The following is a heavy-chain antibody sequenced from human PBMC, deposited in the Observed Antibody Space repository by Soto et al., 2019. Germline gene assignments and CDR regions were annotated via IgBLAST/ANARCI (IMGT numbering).Heavy chain of an antibody. CDR3: ARGGIVGVTALNT. CDR1: GYTFSDNH. Sequence: GASVKVSCKASGYTFSDNHMHWVRQAPGQGLEWIGWINPKSGATKFVQRFQGRVTMSRDSAISTAYMELSRLTSDDTAVYFCARGGIVGVTALNTWGQGTLVTVSS. J-gene: IGHJ5*02. V-gene: IGHV1-2*02. CDR2: INPKSGAT. D-gene: IGHD3-10*01.